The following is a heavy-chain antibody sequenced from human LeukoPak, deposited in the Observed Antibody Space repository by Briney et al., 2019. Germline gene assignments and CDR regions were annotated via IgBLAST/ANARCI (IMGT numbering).Heavy chain of an antibody. Sequence: PSETLSLTCTVSGGSISSYYWSWIRQPPGKGLEWIGYIYYSGSTNYNPSLKSRVTISVDTSKNQFSLKLSSVTAADTAVYYCARTYCGGDCLFDYWGQGTLVTVSS. V-gene: IGHV4-59*08. CDR2: IYYSGST. CDR3: ARTYCGGDCLFDY. D-gene: IGHD2-21*02. CDR1: GGSISSYY. J-gene: IGHJ4*02.